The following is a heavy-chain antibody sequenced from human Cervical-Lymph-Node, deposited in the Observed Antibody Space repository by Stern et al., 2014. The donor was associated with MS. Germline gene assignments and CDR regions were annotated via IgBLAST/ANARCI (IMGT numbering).Heavy chain of an antibody. CDR3: ARGVVSNRAAATLHNLFDP. D-gene: IGHD2-15*01. V-gene: IGHV1-69*09. CDR2: IIPILGLA. J-gene: IGHJ5*02. CDR1: GGTFSSSYA. Sequence: VQLVESGAEVKKPGSSMHVSCKTSGGTFSSSYAIPWLRQAPGQGLEWMGRIIPILGLANYAHKFQDRVTITADTSTSTTYMQLSSLRSEDTAVYYCARGVVSNRAAATLHNLFDPWGQGTLVTVSS.